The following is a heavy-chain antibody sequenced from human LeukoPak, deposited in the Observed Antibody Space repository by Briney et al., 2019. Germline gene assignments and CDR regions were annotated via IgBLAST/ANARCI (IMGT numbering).Heavy chain of an antibody. D-gene: IGHD3-9*01. Sequence: PGGSLRLSCAASGFTFSSYSMNWVRQAPGKGLKWVSYISSSSSTIYYADSVKGRFTISRDNAKNSLYLQMNSLRAEDTAVYYCARDILTGSQSRFQHWGQGTLVTVSS. CDR3: ARDILTGSQSRFQH. CDR2: ISSSSSTI. V-gene: IGHV3-48*04. CDR1: GFTFSSYS. J-gene: IGHJ1*01.